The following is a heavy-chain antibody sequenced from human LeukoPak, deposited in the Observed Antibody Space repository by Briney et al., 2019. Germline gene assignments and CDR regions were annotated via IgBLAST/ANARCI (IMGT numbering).Heavy chain of an antibody. CDR3: ARDRVAAAGLSYFDY. J-gene: IGHJ4*02. D-gene: IGHD6-13*01. CDR1: GGSISNYY. CDR2: VYYSGST. Sequence: PSETLSLTCTVSGGSISNYYWSWIRQPPGKGLECIGSVYYSGSTNYNPSLKSRVTISVDTSKNQFSVKLSSVTAADTAVYYCARDRVAAAGLSYFDYWGQGTLVTVSS. V-gene: IGHV4-59*01.